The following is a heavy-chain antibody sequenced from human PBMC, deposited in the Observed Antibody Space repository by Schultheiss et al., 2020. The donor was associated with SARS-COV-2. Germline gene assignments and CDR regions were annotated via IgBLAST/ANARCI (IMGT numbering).Heavy chain of an antibody. D-gene: IGHD3-16*01. CDR1: GGTFSSYA. CDR3: ARWGGGAVALGGY. V-gene: IGHV1-2*02. J-gene: IGHJ4*02. CDR2: INPNSGGT. Sequence: ASVKVSCKASGGTFSSYAISWVRQAPGQGLKWMGWINPNSGGTNYAQKFKGRVTMTRDTSISTAYMELSRLRSDDTAVYYCARWGGGAVALGGYWGQGTLVTVSS.